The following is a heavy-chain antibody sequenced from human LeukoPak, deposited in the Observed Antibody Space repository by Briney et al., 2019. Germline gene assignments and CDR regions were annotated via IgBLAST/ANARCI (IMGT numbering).Heavy chain of an antibody. CDR2: INPNSGGT. D-gene: IGHD5-24*01. Sequence: ASVKVSCKASGYTFTSYDINWVRQAPGQGLEWMGWINPNSGGTNYAQKFQGRVTMTRDTSISTAYMELSRLRSDDTAVYYCARREDYYYYMDVWGKGTTVTVSS. CDR1: GYTFTSYD. CDR3: ARREDYYYYMDV. V-gene: IGHV1-2*02. J-gene: IGHJ6*03.